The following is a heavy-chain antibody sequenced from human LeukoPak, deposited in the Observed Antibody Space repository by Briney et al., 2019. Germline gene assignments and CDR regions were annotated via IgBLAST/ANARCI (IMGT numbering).Heavy chain of an antibody. D-gene: IGHD2-15*01. J-gene: IGHJ4*02. V-gene: IGHV5-51*01. CDR2: IYPGDSDT. CDR3: ARHWRYCSSDRCYPDY. Sequence: GESLKISCKGSGYDFTSYWVGWVRQMLGKGLGWMGIIYPGDSDTRYSPSFQGQVTISADKSISTAYLQWSSLKASDTAMYYCARHWRYCSSDRCYPDYWGQGTLVTVSS. CDR1: GYDFTSYW.